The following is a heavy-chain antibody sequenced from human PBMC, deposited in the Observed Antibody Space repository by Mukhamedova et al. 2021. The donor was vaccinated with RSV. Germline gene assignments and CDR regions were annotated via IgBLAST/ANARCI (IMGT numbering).Heavy chain of an antibody. J-gene: IGHJ4*02. V-gene: IGHV4-61*01. CDR3: LGEIATGWRFDY. D-gene: IGHD3-16*01. CDR2: VFYSGTT. Sequence: GSYSWSWIRQPPGKGLEWIGYVFYSGTTFYNPSLMSRISMSLDTSKNQFSLKLSSVTAADTAVYYCLGEIATGWRFDYWGQGTLVT. CDR1: GSYS.